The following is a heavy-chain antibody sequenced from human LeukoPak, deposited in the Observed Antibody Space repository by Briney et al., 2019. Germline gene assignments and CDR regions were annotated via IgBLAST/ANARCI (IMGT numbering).Heavy chain of an antibody. CDR3: AKTMVDYYYYYGMDV. CDR1: GFTLSSYG. D-gene: IGHD2-8*01. Sequence: PGGSLRLSCAASGFTLSSYGMHWVRQAPGKGLEWVAVISYDGSNKYYADSVKGRFTISRDNSKNTLYLQMNSLRAEDTAVYYCAKTMVDYYYYYGMDVWGQGTTVTVSS. V-gene: IGHV3-30*18. J-gene: IGHJ6*02. CDR2: ISYDGSNK.